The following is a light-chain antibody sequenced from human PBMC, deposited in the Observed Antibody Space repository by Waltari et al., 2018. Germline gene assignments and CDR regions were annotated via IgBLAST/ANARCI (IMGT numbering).Light chain of an antibody. CDR2: ATS. J-gene: IGKJ2*01. V-gene: IGKV1-39*01. CDR1: ENIGSY. CDR3: QHTFETPYS. Sequence: DIQMTQSPSSLSASIGDRVTITCRASENIGSYLNWYQQRTGEAPKLLFYATSTLQTEVPSRFRGSGSRTDFTLTISSLQPEDFATYYCQHTFETPYSFGQGTKLESK.